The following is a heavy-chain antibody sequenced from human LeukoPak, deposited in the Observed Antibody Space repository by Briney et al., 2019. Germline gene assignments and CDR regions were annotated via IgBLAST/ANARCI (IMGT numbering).Heavy chain of an antibody. CDR2: ISGSGNGGSI. CDR3: VKDFGRVRGTPDS. Sequence: GGPLRLSCSASGLVLRIYIMYWVRQAPGKGPEYVSTISGSGNGGSIYYADSVKGRFTISRDDSKSIVYLQMNGLRSEDTAVYYCVKDFGRVRGTPDSWGQGTLVTVSS. J-gene: IGHJ4*02. D-gene: IGHD2/OR15-2a*01. V-gene: IGHV3-64D*06. CDR1: GLVLRIYI.